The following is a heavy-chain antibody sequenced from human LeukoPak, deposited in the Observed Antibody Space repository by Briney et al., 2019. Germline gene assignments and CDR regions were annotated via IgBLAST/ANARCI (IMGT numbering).Heavy chain of an antibody. CDR3: STDFWSGYYTFFDV. Sequence: GGSLRLSCAASGFTFSNVWMSWVRQAPGKGLEWVGRIKSKTDGGTIDYAAPVKGRFTISRGDSKNTLYLQMKSLKTEDTAVYYCSTDFWSGYYTFFDVWGQGTMVTVSS. CDR1: GFTFSNVW. V-gene: IGHV3-15*01. CDR2: IKSKTDGGTI. D-gene: IGHD3-3*01. J-gene: IGHJ3*01.